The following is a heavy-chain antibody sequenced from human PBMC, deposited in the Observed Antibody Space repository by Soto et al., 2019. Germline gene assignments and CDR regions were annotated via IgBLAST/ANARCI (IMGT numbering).Heavy chain of an antibody. V-gene: IGHV4-4*02. Sequence: NPSETLSLTCAVSGDSISSNNWWSWVRQPPGKGLEWIGEIYHSGSTHYNPSLKSRVTISVDTSKNQFSLRLRSVTAADTAVYYCASWFGYSYAFNYWGQGTLVTVSS. J-gene: IGHJ4*02. D-gene: IGHD5-18*01. CDR1: GDSISSNNW. CDR2: IYHSGST. CDR3: ASWFGYSYAFNY.